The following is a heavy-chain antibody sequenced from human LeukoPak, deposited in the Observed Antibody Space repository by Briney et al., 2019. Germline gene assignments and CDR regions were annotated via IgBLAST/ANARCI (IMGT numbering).Heavy chain of an antibody. D-gene: IGHD6-13*01. CDR3: ARAPAYSSSWNGAFDY. J-gene: IGHJ4*02. CDR1: GGSISSGSYY. V-gene: IGHV4-61*02. CDR2: IYYSGST. Sequence: PSQTLSLTCTVSGGSISSGSYYWSWIRQPAGKGLEWIGRIYYSGSTYYNPSLKSRVTISVDTSKNQFSLKLSSVTAADTAVYYCARAPAYSSSWNGAFDYWGQGTLVTVSS.